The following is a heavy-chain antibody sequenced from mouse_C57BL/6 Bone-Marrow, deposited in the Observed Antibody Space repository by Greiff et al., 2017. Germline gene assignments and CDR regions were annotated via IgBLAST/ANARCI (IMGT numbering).Heavy chain of an antibody. CDR1: GYTFTSYT. J-gene: IGHJ2*01. Sequence: VQLQQSGAELARPGSSVKMSCKASGYTFTSYTMHWVKQRPGQGLEWIGYINPSSGYTKYNQKFKDKATLTADKSSSTAYMQLSSLTSEDSAVYYCARRRTGTRGDYWGQGTTLTVTS. D-gene: IGHD4-1*01. CDR3: ARRRTGTRGDY. V-gene: IGHV1-4*01. CDR2: INPSSGYT.